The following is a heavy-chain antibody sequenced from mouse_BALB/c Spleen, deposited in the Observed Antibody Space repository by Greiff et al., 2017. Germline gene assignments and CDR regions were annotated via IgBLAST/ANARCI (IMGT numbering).Heavy chain of an antibody. CDR3: ARRIAAVVRFDV. V-gene: IGHV5-9-4*01. D-gene: IGHD1-1*01. Sequence: EVKLVESGGGLVKPGVSLKLSCAASGFTFSSYAMSWVRQSPEKRLEWVAEISSGGSYTYYPETVTGRFTISRDNAKNTLYLEMSSLRSEDTAMYYCARRIAAVVRFDVWGAGTTVTVSS. J-gene: IGHJ1*01. CDR2: ISSGGSYT. CDR1: GFTFSSYA.